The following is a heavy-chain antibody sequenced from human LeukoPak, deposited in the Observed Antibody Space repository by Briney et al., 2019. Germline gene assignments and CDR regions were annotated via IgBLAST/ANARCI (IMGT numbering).Heavy chain of an antibody. Sequence: ASVKVPCKASGGTFSSYAISWVRQAPGQGLEWMGGIIPIFGTANYAQKFQGRVTITTDESTSTAYMELSSLRSEDTAVYYCARVRFNYYYYYMDVWGKGTTVTVSS. J-gene: IGHJ6*03. CDR3: ARVRFNYYYYYMDV. CDR1: GGTFSSYA. V-gene: IGHV1-69*05. CDR2: IIPIFGTA.